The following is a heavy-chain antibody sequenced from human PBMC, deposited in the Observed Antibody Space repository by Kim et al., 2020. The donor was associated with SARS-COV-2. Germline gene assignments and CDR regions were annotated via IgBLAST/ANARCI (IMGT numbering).Heavy chain of an antibody. D-gene: IGHD1-1*01. CDR2: IYSGGST. CDR1: GFTVSSNY. CDR3: ARSNYRNYYYYGMDV. Sequence: GGSLGLSCAASGFTVSSNYMSWVRQAPGKGLEWVSVIYSGGSTYYADSVKGRFTISRDNSKNTLYLQMNSLRAEDTAVYYCARSNYRNYYYYGMDVWGQGTTVTVSS. J-gene: IGHJ6*02. V-gene: IGHV3-66*02.